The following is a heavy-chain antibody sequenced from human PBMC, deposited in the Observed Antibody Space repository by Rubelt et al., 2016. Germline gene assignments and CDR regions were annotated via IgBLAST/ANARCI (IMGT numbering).Heavy chain of an antibody. J-gene: IGHJ4*02. CDR2: INAGNGTQ. Sequence: QVQLVQSGAEVKKPGASVKVSCKASGYTFTSYAMHWVRQAPGQRLEWMGWINAGNGTQKYSQKFQGRVTITRDTSASTAYMELSSLRSEDTAVYYCARGGLSELLWFGESRIDYWGQGTLVTVSS. CDR3: ARGGLSELLWFGESRIDY. CDR1: GYTFTSYA. V-gene: IGHV1-3*01. D-gene: IGHD3-10*01.